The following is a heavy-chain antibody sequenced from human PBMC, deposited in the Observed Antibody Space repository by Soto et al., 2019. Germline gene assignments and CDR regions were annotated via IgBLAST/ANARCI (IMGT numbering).Heavy chain of an antibody. J-gene: IGHJ4*02. CDR2: FYHSGPT. Sequence: QVQLQESGPGLVKPSETLSLTCTVSGDSIGDFFWSWIRQSPGKGLEWIGAFYHSGPTKFNPSLKSRVTISVDTSNNQASLNLTSVTAADTAVYYCARISGYDFTFAHWGQGTLVTVSS. V-gene: IGHV4-59*01. CDR3: ARISGYDFTFAH. D-gene: IGHD5-12*01. CDR1: GDSIGDFF.